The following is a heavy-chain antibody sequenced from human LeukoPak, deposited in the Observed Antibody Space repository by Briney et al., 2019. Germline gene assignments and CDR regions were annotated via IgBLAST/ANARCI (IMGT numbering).Heavy chain of an antibody. V-gene: IGHV4-4*07. Sequence: SETRSLTCTVAGRSVSSFYWSWIRQPAEEGSEWVGRIYTSASTNYNPSLKSRVTMSVATSKHQFSLKLSSVTAADTAVYYCARDRVAAGSWSYMDVWGKGTTVTVSS. D-gene: IGHD6-13*01. CDR3: ARDRVAAGSWSYMDV. CDR1: GRSVSSFY. J-gene: IGHJ6*03. CDR2: IYTSAST.